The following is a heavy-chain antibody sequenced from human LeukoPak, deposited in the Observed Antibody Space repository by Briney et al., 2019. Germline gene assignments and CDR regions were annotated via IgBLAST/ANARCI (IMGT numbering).Heavy chain of an antibody. CDR2: IIPIFGTA. J-gene: IGHJ4*02. V-gene: IGHV1-69*13. Sequence: SVKVSCKASGYTFTGYYIHWVRQAPGQGLEWMGGIIPIFGTANYAQKFQGRVTITADESTSTAYMELSSLRSEDAAVYYCARVVGFGELLTYYFDYWGQGTLVTVSS. D-gene: IGHD3-10*01. CDR3: ARVVGFGELLTYYFDY. CDR1: GYTFTGYY.